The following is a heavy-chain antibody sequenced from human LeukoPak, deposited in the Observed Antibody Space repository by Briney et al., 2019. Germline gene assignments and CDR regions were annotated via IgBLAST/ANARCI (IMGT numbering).Heavy chain of an antibody. CDR2: IYYSGST. D-gene: IGHD2-15*01. CDR3: ARDIIVVVVAATGTTDAFDI. CDR1: GGSISSSSYY. J-gene: IGHJ3*02. V-gene: IGHV4-39*07. Sequence: SQTLSLTCTVSGGSISSSSYYWGWIRQPPGKGLEWIGSIYYSGSTYYNPSLKSRVTISVDTSKNQFSLKLSSVTAADTAVYYCARDIIVVVVAATGTTDAFDIWGQGTMVTVSS.